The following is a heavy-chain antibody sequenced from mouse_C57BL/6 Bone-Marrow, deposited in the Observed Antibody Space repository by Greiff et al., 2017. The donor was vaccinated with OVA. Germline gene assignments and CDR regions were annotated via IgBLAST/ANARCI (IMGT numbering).Heavy chain of an antibody. CDR1: GYTFTDYY. V-gene: IGHV1-26*01. CDR3: ARQQLRQAWFAY. Sequence: EVQLQQSGPELVKPGASVKISCKASGYTFTDYYMNWVKQSHGKSLEWIGDINPNNGGTSYNQKFKGKATLTVDKSSSTAYMELRSLTSEDSAVYYCARQQLRQAWFAYWGQGTLVTVSA. D-gene: IGHD3-2*02. J-gene: IGHJ3*01. CDR2: INPNNGGT.